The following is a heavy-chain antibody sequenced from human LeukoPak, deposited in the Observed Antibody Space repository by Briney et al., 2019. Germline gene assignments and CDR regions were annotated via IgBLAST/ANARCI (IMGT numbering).Heavy chain of an antibody. D-gene: IGHD3-22*01. CDR3: AREPYYHDSSGYVSDY. CDR2: ISSSSSYI. J-gene: IGHJ4*02. Sequence: PGGSLRLSCAASGFTFSSYEMNWVRQAPGKGLEWVSSISSSSSYIYYADSVKGRFTISRDNAKNSLYLQMNSLRAEDTAVYYCAREPYYHDSSGYVSDYWGQGTLVTVSS. V-gene: IGHV3-21*04. CDR1: GFTFSSYE.